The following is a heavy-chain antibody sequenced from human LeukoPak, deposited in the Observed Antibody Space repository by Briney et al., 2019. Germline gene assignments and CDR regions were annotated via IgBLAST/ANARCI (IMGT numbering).Heavy chain of an antibody. CDR3: VSPRGFSYGYFDY. CDR1: GGSISSSSAY. J-gene: IGHJ4*02. CDR2: IYYSKNT. Sequence: SETLSLTCTVSGGSISSSSAYWGWIRQPPGKWLEWIGSIYYSKNTYYNPSLKSRVTISADTSKNQFSLTLGSVSATDTAVYYCVSPRGFSYGYFDYWGQGTLVTVSS. D-gene: IGHD5-18*01. V-gene: IGHV4-39*01.